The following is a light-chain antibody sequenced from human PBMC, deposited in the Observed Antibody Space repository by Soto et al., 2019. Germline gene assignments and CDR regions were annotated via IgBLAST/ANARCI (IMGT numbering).Light chain of an antibody. CDR3: QQYNSGPFT. CDR1: QGISNC. Sequence: DIPMTQSPASLSASVGDRVTITCRASQGISNCLAWYQQKPGKVAKVLMYAISTVQLGVPSRFSGSGPGTDFTLTISRLQPEHVATYYCQQYNSGPFTFGPGTKVAIK. CDR2: AIS. V-gene: IGKV1-27*01. J-gene: IGKJ3*01.